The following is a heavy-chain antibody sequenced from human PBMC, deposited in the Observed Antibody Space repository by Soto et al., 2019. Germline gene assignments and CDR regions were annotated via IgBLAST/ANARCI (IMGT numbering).Heavy chain of an antibody. D-gene: IGHD5-18*01. CDR1: GFTFSSYS. J-gene: IGHJ4*02. CDR2: ISSSSSYI. V-gene: IGHV3-21*01. CDR3: ARGGYSYGPAHY. Sequence: PGGSLRLSCAASGFTFSSYSMNWVRQAPGKGLEWVSSISSSSSYIYYADSVKGRFTISRDNAKNSLYLQMNSLRAEDTAVYYCARGGYSYGPAHYWGQGTLVTVSS.